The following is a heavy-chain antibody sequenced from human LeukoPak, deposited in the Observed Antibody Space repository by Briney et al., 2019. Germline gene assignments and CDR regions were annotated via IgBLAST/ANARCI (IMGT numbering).Heavy chain of an antibody. V-gene: IGHV3-9*01. Sequence: PGGSLRLSCAASGFKFDDYAMHWVRLGPGKGLEWVSGISWSSGHMDYADSVKGRFTISRDNAKNSLYLQMDSLRPEDTALYYCARSVVVVAATPTHFDLWGRGTQVTVSS. D-gene: IGHD2-15*01. CDR1: GFKFDDYA. CDR2: ISWSSGHM. CDR3: ARSVVVVAATPTHFDL. J-gene: IGHJ2*01.